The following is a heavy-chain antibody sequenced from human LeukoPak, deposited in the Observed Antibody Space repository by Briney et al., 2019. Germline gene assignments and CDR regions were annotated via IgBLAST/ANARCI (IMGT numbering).Heavy chain of an antibody. CDR3: AKSHGSSGYLDY. CDR2: ISGSGGST. V-gene: IGHV3-23*01. Sequence: ISGSGGSTYYADSVKGRFTISRDNSKNTLYLQMNSLRAEDTAVYYCAKSHGSSGYLDYWGQGTLVTVSS. D-gene: IGHD3-22*01. J-gene: IGHJ4*02.